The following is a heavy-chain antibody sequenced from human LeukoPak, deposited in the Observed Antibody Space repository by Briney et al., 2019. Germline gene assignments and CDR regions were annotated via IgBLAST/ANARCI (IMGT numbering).Heavy chain of an antibody. V-gene: IGHV3-48*03. CDR2: ISSSGSTI. J-gene: IGHJ5*02. Sequence: GGSLRLSCAASGFTFSSYEMNWVRQAPGKGLEWVSYISSSGSTIYYADSVKGRFTISGDNAKNSLSLQMNSLRAEDTAIYYCARDSSGWYHWFDPWGQGTLVTVSS. D-gene: IGHD6-19*01. CDR3: ARDSSGWYHWFDP. CDR1: GFTFSSYE.